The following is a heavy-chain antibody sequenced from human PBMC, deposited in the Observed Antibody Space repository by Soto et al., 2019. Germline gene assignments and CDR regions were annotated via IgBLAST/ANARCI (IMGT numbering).Heavy chain of an antibody. CDR2: ITPVFGTA. Sequence: QVQLVQSGAEVKKPGSSVKVSCKASADTFNSYSLSWLRQAPGQRLEWMGGITPVFGTADYAQSFEDRLTITADDSTSTVAMELSSLRSDDTAVYXXXRSLEGTTVTNWFDPWGQGALVTVSS. CDR3: XRSLEGTTVTNWFDP. D-gene: IGHD4-17*01. CDR1: ADTFNSYS. J-gene: IGHJ5*02. V-gene: IGHV1-69*01.